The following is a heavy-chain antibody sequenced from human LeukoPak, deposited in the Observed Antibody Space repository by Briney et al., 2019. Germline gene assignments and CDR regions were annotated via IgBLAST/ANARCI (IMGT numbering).Heavy chain of an antibody. V-gene: IGHV1-2*02. Sequence: ESSVKVSCMASGCTFTGHYLHWLRQAPGHGLEGMGWINPDSGGTTYAQKFQGRVTTTTDTSISTAHMQLRSLRSDDAAVYYCARSPAIAVATGFDYWGQGTLVTVSS. CDR1: GCTFTGHY. CDR2: INPDSGGT. CDR3: ARSPAIAVATGFDY. D-gene: IGHD6-19*01. J-gene: IGHJ4*02.